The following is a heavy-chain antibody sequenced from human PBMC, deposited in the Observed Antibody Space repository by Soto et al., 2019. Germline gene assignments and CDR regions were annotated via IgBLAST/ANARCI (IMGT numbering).Heavy chain of an antibody. CDR3: TTEGLPYYYDSSVGPTRD. Sequence: EVQLMESGGGLVKPGGSLRLSCAASGFTFSNAWMSWVRQAPGKGLEWVGRIKSKTDGGTTDYAAPVKGRFTISRDDSKNTLYLQMNSLKTEDTAVYYCTTEGLPYYYDSSVGPTRDWGQGTLVTVSS. V-gene: IGHV3-15*01. CDR1: GFTFSNAW. CDR2: IKSKTDGGTT. D-gene: IGHD3-22*01. J-gene: IGHJ4*02.